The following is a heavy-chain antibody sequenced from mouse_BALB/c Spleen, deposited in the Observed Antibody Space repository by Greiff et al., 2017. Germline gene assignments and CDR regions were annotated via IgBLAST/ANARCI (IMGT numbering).Heavy chain of an antibody. D-gene: IGHD1-2*01. J-gene: IGHJ4*01. CDR1: GFSLTSYG. CDR3: ARDRYYGYNYYAMDY. Sequence: VMLVESGPGLVAPSQSLSITCTVSGFSLTSYGVHWVRQPPGKGLEWLGVIWAGGSTNYNSALMSRLSISKDNSKSQVFLKMNSLQTDDTAMYYCARDRYYGYNYYAMDYWGQGTSVTVSS. V-gene: IGHV2-9*02. CDR2: IWAGGST.